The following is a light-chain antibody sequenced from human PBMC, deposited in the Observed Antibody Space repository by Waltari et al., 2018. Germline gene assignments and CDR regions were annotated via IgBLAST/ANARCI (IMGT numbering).Light chain of an antibody. V-gene: IGKV1-33*01. Sequence: DLQMTQPPSPLSASVGDSVTITCQASQNISNYLNWYQQKPGKAPKLLIYDASNLETGVPSRFSGSGSGTDFTFTISSLQPEDIATYYCQQYDNLLTFGGGTKVEIK. J-gene: IGKJ4*01. CDR1: QNISNY. CDR2: DAS. CDR3: QQYDNLLT.